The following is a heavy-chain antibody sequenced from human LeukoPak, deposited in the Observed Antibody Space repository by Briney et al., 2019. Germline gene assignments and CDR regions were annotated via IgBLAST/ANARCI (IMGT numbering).Heavy chain of an antibody. D-gene: IGHD3-22*01. J-gene: IGHJ3*02. V-gene: IGHV5-51*01. CDR3: AGGQFYYDSSGSDDAFNI. CDR1: GYSFTSYW. Sequence: GESPKISCQDSGYSFTSYWIAWVRQMPGKGLEWMGIIYPGDSDTRYSPSFQGQVTISADKSISTAYLQWSSLKASDTAMYYCAGGQFYYDSSGSDDAFNIWGQGTMVTVSS. CDR2: IYPGDSDT.